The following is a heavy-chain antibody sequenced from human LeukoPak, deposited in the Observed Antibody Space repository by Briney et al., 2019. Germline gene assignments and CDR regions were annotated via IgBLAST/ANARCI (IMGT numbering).Heavy chain of an antibody. Sequence: PSETLSLTCAVYGGSFSGYYWSWIRQPPGKGLEWIGEINHSGSTNYNPSLRSRVTISVDTSKNQFSLKLSSVTAADTAVYYCAREIRCSSSWYFWFDPWGQGTLVTVSS. CDR1: GGSFSGYY. CDR2: INHSGST. CDR3: AREIRCSSSWYFWFDP. V-gene: IGHV4-34*01. D-gene: IGHD6-13*01. J-gene: IGHJ5*02.